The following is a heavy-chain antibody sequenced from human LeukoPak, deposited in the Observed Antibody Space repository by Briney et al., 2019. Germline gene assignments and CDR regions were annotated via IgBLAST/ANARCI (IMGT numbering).Heavy chain of an antibody. J-gene: IGHJ4*02. V-gene: IGHV4-31*03. CDR1: GGSISSGGYY. D-gene: IGHD6-19*01. CDR2: IYYSGST. CDR3: ARQPTSSGWLDY. Sequence: PSQTLSLTCTVSGGSISSGGYYWSWIRQHPGKGLEWFGYIYYSGSTYYNPSLKSRVTISVDTSKNQFSLKLSSVTAADTAVYYCARQPTSSGWLDYWGQGTLVTVSS.